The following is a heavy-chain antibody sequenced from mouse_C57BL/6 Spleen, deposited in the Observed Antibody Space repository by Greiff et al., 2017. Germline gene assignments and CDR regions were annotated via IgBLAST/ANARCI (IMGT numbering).Heavy chain of an antibody. D-gene: IGHD1-3*01. V-gene: IGHV1-55*01. CDR2: IYPGSGST. CDR1: GYTFTSYW. J-gene: IGHJ2*01. Sequence: QVHVKQPGAELVKPGASVKMSCKASGYTFTSYWITWVKQRPGQGLEWIGDIYPGSGSTNYNEKFKSKATLTVDTSSSTAYMQLSSLTSEDSAVYYCAREGSVFDYWGQGTTLTVSS. CDR3: AREGSVFDY.